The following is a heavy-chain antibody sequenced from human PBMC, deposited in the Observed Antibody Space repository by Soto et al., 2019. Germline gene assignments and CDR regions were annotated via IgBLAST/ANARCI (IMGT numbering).Heavy chain of an antibody. CDR1: GFTFSSYG. CDR3: AKDLVSYGAPEAPLDPMDV. J-gene: IGHJ6*02. CDR2: ISYDGSNK. Sequence: QVQLVESGGGVVQPGRSLRLSCAVSGFTFSSYGMHWVRQAPGKGLEWVAVISYDGSNKYYADSVKGRFTISRDNSKNTLYVEMNSLRPEDTGVYYCAKDLVSYGAPEAPLDPMDVWGQGTRVTVSS. V-gene: IGHV3-30*18. D-gene: IGHD4-17*01.